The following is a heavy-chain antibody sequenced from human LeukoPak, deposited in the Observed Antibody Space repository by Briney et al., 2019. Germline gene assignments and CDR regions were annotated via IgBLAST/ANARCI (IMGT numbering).Heavy chain of an antibody. CDR1: GGSISSYY. J-gene: IGHJ3*02. CDR3: AREGIIGEPDAFDI. Sequence: PSETLSLTCTASGGSISSYYWSWIRQPPGKGLEWIGYIYYSGSTNYNPSLKSRVTISVDTSKNQFSLKLSSVTAADTAVYYCAREGIIGEPDAFDIWGQGTMVTVSS. D-gene: IGHD3-10*01. V-gene: IGHV4-59*01. CDR2: IYYSGST.